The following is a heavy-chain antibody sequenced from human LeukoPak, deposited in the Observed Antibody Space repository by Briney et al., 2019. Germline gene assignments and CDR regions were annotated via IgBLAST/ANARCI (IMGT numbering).Heavy chain of an antibody. CDR1: GGSISSYY. D-gene: IGHD6-13*01. CDR2: IYYSGTT. Sequence: PSETLSLTCTVSGGSISSYYWSWIRQPPGKGLEWIGYIYYSGTTNYNPSLKSRVTISVDTSNNQFSLKLQSVTAAGTDVYYCARGVYIEAAQYAYWGPGTLVTVS. J-gene: IGHJ4*02. V-gene: IGHV4-59*01. CDR3: ARGVYIEAAQYAY.